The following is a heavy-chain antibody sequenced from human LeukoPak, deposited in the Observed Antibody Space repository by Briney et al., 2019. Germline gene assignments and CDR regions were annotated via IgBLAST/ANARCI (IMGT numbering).Heavy chain of an antibody. CDR1: GGTFSSYA. V-gene: IGHV1-69*05. CDR2: IIPIFGTA. J-gene: IGHJ5*02. D-gene: IGHD2-2*01. Sequence: ASVKVSCKASGGTFSSYAISWVRQAPGQGLEWMGGIIPIFGTANYAQKFQGRVTITTDESTSTAYVELSSLRSEDTAVYYCAREAGDIVVVPAAPHHWFDPWGQGTLVTVSS. CDR3: AREAGDIVVVPAAPHHWFDP.